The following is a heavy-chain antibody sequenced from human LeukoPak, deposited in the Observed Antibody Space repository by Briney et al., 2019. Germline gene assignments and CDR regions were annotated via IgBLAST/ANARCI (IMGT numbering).Heavy chain of an antibody. D-gene: IGHD3-10*01. Sequence: SQTLSLTCVVSGDSISSGAYSWSWIRQPPGKGLEWIGYIFHIGSTFYNPSLKSRVTISVDNSKNQFSLRLTSVTAADTAVYYCARELWFANAPGSWLDPWGQGTLVTVSS. V-gene: IGHV4-30-2*01. CDR2: IFHIGST. CDR3: ARELWFANAPGSWLDP. CDR1: GDSISSGAYS. J-gene: IGHJ5*02.